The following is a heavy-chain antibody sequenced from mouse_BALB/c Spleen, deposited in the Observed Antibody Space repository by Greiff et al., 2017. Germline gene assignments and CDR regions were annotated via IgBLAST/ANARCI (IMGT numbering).Heavy chain of an antibody. CDR2: IWAGGST. CDR3: AREGSFFAY. J-gene: IGHJ3*01. V-gene: IGHV2-9*02. CDR1: GFSLTSYG. Sequence: QVQLKESGPGLVAPSQSLSITCTVSGFSLTSYGVHWVRQPPGKGLEWLGVIWAGGSTNYNSALMSRLSISKDNSKSQVFLKMNSLQTDDTAMYYCAREGSFFAYWGQGTLVTVSA.